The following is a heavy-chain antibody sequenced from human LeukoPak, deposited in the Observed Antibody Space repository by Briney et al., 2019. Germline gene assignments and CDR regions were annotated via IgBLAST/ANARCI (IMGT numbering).Heavy chain of an antibody. J-gene: IGHJ2*01. D-gene: IGHD3-16*02. V-gene: IGHV4-39*01. CDR1: GGSISSSSYY. Sequence: PSETLSLTCTVFGGSISSSSYYWGWIRQPPGKGLEWIGSIYYSGSTYYNPSLKSRVTISVDTSKNQFSLKLSSVTAADTAVYYCARYRGPGYFDLWGRGTLVTVSS. CDR3: ARYRGPGYFDL. CDR2: IYYSGST.